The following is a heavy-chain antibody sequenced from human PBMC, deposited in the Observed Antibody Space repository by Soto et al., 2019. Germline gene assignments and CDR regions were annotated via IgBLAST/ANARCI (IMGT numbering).Heavy chain of an antibody. Sequence: QVQLVESGGGVVQPGRSLRLSCAASGFTFSSYGMHWVRQAPGKGLEWVAVISYDGSNKYYADSVKGRFTISRDNSKNTLYLQMNSLRAEDTDVYYCAKTSYYGDYVYYYGMDVWGQGTTVTVS. D-gene: IGHD4-17*01. J-gene: IGHJ6*02. CDR2: ISYDGSNK. CDR3: AKTSYYGDYVYYYGMDV. V-gene: IGHV3-30*18. CDR1: GFTFSSYG.